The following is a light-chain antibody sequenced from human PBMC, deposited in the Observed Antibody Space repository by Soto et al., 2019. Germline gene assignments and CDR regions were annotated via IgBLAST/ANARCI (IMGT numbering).Light chain of an antibody. V-gene: IGLV2-23*03. J-gene: IGLJ2*01. CDR3: CSYAGTTTFVV. CDR1: GSDVGSYNL. Sequence: QSALPQPASVSGSPGQSITISCTGTGSDVGSYNLVSWYQQHPGRAPKLIIYEGTKRPSGVSNRFSASKSGNTASLTISGLQADDEANYYCCSYAGTTTFVVFGGGTKLTVL. CDR2: EGT.